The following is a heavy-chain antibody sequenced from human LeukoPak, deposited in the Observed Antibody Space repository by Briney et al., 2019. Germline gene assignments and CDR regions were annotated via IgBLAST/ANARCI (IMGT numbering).Heavy chain of an antibody. J-gene: IGHJ4*02. CDR2: SSGSGGST. CDR3: AKAGVHSEWFRNDY. V-gene: IGHV3-23*01. CDR1: GFTFSSYA. Sequence: PGGSLRLSCAASGFTFSSYAMSWVRQAPGKGLEWVSASSGSGGSTYYADSVKGRFTISRDNSKNTLYLQMNSLRAEDTAVYYCAKAGVHSEWFRNDYWGQGTLVAVSS. D-gene: IGHD3-3*01.